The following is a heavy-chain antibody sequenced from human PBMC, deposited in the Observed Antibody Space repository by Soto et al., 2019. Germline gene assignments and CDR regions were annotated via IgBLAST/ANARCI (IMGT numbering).Heavy chain of an antibody. J-gene: IGHJ4*02. CDR3: ARGRGGDYGGNSGYFDY. CDR2: IWYDGNDK. V-gene: IGHV3-33*01. Sequence: QVQLVESGGGVVQPGGSLRLSCAASGFTFSGFGMHWVRQAPGKGLEWVAVIWYDGNDKYYADSVKGRFSVSRDNSKNSLSLQMTSLRAEDTAVYYCARGRGGDYGGNSGYFDYWGQGTLVTVSS. CDR1: GFTFSGFG. D-gene: IGHD4-17*01.